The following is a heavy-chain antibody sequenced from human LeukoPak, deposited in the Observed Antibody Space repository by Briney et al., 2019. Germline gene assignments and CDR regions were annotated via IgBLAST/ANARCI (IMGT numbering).Heavy chain of an antibody. D-gene: IGHD6-19*01. CDR3: ARMDGAVAGHFDY. CDR2: ISSSSSTI. J-gene: IGHJ4*02. V-gene: IGHV3-48*04. CDR1: GFTFSSYS. Sequence: GGSLRLSCAASGFTFSSYSMNWVRQAPGKGLEWVSYISSSSSTIYYADSVKGRFTISRDNAKNSLYLQMNSLRAEDTAVYYCARMDGAVAGHFDYWGQGTLVTVSS.